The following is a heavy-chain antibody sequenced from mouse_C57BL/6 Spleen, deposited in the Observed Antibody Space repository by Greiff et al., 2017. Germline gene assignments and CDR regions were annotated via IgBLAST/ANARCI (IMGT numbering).Heavy chain of an antibody. CDR1: GYTFTSYW. D-gene: IGHD2-1*01. CDR2: IHPNSGST. J-gene: IGHJ3*01. CDR3: ARGAIYGNYAFAY. V-gene: IGHV1-64*01. Sequence: QVQLQQPGAELVKPGASVKLSCKASGYTFTSYWMHWVKQRPGQGLEWIGMIHPNSGSTNYNEKFKSKATLTVDKSSSTAYMQLSSLTSADSAVYYCARGAIYGNYAFAYWGQGTLVTVSA.